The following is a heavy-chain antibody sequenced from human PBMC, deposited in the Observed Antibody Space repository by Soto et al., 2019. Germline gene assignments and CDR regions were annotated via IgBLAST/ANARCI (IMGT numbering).Heavy chain of an antibody. D-gene: IGHD6-13*01. V-gene: IGHV3-30-3*01. Sequence: QVQLVESGGGVVQPGRSLRLSCAASGFTFSSYAMHWVRQPPGKGLECVAVISYDGSNKYYSDSVKGRFTISRDNSKNTLYLQMNSLRAEDTAVYYCASRYSSSWHYYYYGMDVWGQGTTVTVSS. CDR2: ISYDGSNK. J-gene: IGHJ6*02. CDR3: ASRYSSSWHYYYYGMDV. CDR1: GFTFSSYA.